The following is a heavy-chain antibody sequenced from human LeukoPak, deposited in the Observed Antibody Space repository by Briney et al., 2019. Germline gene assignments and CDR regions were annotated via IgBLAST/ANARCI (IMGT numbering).Heavy chain of an antibody. CDR1: GFTFEDHA. D-gene: IGHD5-12*01. CDR3: AREGAGYRGYDYDYFYAMDV. J-gene: IGHJ6*02. CDR2: INGNGGST. Sequence: GGSLRLSYAASGFTFEDHAMNWVRQVPGKGLEWVSGINGNGGSTGYADSVKGRFTISRDNAKNSVYLQMSSLRAEDTALYYCAREGAGYRGYDYDYFYAMDVWGQGTTVTVSS. V-gene: IGHV3-20*03.